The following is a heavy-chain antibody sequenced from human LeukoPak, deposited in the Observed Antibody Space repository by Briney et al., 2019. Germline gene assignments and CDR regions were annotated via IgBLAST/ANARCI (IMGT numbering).Heavy chain of an antibody. CDR2: IYSGGST. D-gene: IGHD3-3*01. CDR1: GFTFSSYS. V-gene: IGHV3-53*01. Sequence: GGSLRLSCAASGFTFSSYSMNWVRQAPGKGLEWVSVIYSGGSTYYADSVKGRFTISRDNSKNTLYLQMNSLRAEDTAVYYCARESLHTYYDFCSGYYTGAFDIWGQGTMVTVSS. J-gene: IGHJ3*02. CDR3: ARESLHTYYDFCSGYYTGAFDI.